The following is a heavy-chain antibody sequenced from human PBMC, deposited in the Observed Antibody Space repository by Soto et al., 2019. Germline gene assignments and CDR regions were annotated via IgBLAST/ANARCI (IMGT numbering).Heavy chain of an antibody. D-gene: IGHD3-10*01. J-gene: IGHJ4*02. CDR2: IFYSGST. CDR1: GRSISFYY. Sequence: PSETLSLTCTVSGRSISFYYWSWIRQPPGKGLEWIGYIFYSGSTKYNPSLKSRVSISVDTSKNQFSLKLSSVSVADTAVYYCAREGLWFGDYEAYWGQGARVTVSS. V-gene: IGHV4-59*01. CDR3: AREGLWFGDYEAY.